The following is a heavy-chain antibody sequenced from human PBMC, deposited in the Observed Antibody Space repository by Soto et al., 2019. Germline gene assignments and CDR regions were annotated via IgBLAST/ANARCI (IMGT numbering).Heavy chain of an antibody. CDR2: MNPNSGNT. Sequence: ASVKVSCKASGYTFTGYYMHWVRQAPGQGLEWMGWMNPNSGNTNYAQKFQGRVTMTRNTSISTAYMELSSLRSEDTAVYYCARGGSRFLEYDAFDIWGQGTMVTVSS. CDR1: GYTFTGYY. J-gene: IGHJ3*02. V-gene: IGHV1-8*02. CDR3: ARGGSRFLEYDAFDI. D-gene: IGHD3-3*01.